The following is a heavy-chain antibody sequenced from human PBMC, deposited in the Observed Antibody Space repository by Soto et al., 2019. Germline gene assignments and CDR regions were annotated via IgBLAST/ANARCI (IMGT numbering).Heavy chain of an antibody. CDR1: GGTFDNYA. V-gene: IGHV1-69*13. J-gene: IGHJ6*02. CDR3: ARGLRTGNYGMDV. CDR2: IIPMFETV. Sequence: GASVKVSCKASGGTFDNYAVSWVRQAPGQGLEWRGGIIPMFETVNYAQRFQGRLTIAADESTSTAYMELTSLTSADTAIYFCARGLRTGNYGMDVWGQGTTVTVSS. D-gene: IGHD2-15*01.